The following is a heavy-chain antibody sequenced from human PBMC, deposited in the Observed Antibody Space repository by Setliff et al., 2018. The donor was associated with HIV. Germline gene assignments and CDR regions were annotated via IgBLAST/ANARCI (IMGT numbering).Heavy chain of an antibody. CDR2: VTHSGTT. V-gene: IGHV4-34*01. CDR3: AKLLPAADMAREIDS. D-gene: IGHD2-2*01. J-gene: IGHJ4*02. CDR1: GGSFSGFY. Sequence: SETLSLTCAVYGGSFSGFYWTFIRQSPGKGLEWIGEVTHSGTTTYDPSLKRRITISVDTSKNQFSLKLISVSAADTAVYYCAKLLPAADMAREIDSWGQGTLVTVSS.